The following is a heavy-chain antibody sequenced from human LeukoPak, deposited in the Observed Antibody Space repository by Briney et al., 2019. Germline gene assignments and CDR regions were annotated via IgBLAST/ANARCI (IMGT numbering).Heavy chain of an antibody. J-gene: IGHJ6*03. CDR1: GFTFINAW. CDR3: TTDPDRRTFSGYGDYSPYFYMDV. Sequence: GGSLRLSCEASGFTFINAWMSWVRQAPGKGLEWVGRIKSKIDTGTTDYAAPVKGRFTISRDDSIDTLYLQMNSLTTEDTAVYYCTTDPDRRTFSGYGDYSPYFYMDVWGKGTTVTVSS. V-gene: IGHV3-15*01. CDR2: IKSKIDTGTT. D-gene: IGHD4-17*01.